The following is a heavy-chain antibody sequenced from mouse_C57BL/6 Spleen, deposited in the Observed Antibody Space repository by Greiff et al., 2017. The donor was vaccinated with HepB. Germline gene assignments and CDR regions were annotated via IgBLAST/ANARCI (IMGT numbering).Heavy chain of an antibody. Sequence: QVQLQQSGPELVKPGASVKISCKASGYAFSSSWMNWVKQRPGKGLEWIGRIYPGDGDTNYNGKFKGKATLTADKSSSTAYMQLSSLTSEDSAVYFCAIGDGYYWYFDVWGTGTTVTVSS. J-gene: IGHJ1*03. V-gene: IGHV1-82*01. D-gene: IGHD2-3*01. CDR2: IYPGDGDT. CDR1: GYAFSSSW. CDR3: AIGDGYYWYFDV.